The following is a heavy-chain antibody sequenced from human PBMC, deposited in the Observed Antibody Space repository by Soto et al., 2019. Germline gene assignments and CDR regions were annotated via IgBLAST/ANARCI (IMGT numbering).Heavy chain of an antibody. D-gene: IGHD3-9*01. CDR3: ARDARGTRGFDEMDI. CDR2: INPNTGDT. CDR1: GYTFTGYN. Sequence: VASVKVSCKASGYTFTGYNIHWVRQAPGQGLEWMGWINPNTGDTFYAQNFQGRVIMTRDTSISTAYMELSSLKSDDTAVYYCARDARGTRGFDEMDIWGQGTTVTISS. J-gene: IGHJ6*02. V-gene: IGHV1-2*02.